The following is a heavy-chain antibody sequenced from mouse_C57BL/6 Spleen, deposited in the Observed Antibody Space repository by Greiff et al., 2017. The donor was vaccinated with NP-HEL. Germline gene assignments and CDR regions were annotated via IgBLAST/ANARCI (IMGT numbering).Heavy chain of an antibody. J-gene: IGHJ2*01. CDR1: GYTFTDYN. CDR2: INPNNGGT. Sequence: VQLQQSGPELVKPGASVKMSCKASGYTFTDYNMHWVKQSHGKSLEWIGYINPNNGGTSYNQKFKGKATLTVNKSSSTAYMELRSRTSEESAVYYYARESPLGGGFDYWGQGTTLTVSS. D-gene: IGHD3-3*01. CDR3: ARESPLGGGFDY. V-gene: IGHV1-22*01.